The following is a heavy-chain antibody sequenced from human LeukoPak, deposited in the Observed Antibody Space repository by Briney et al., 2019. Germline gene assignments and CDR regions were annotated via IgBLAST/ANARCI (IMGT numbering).Heavy chain of an antibody. J-gene: IGHJ4*02. CDR1: GSSISSSSYY. D-gene: IGHD7-27*01. Sequence: SETLSLTCTVSGSSISSSSYYWGWIRQPPGKGLEWIGTIYYSGSTYCNPSLKSRVTISVDTSQNQFSLNLNSVTAADTAVYSCARRDYWGYFDYWGQGTLVTVSS. CDR2: IYYSGST. V-gene: IGHV4-39*01. CDR3: ARRDYWGYFDY.